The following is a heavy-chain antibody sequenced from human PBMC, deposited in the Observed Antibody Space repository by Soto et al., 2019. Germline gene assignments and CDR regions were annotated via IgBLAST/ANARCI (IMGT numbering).Heavy chain of an antibody. CDR3: ARVYYDSSGFVP. Sequence: QLQLQESGPGLVKPSETLSLTCTVSGGSVNSSRYYWGWLRQPPGKGPEWIGTIYYTGTTYYNPSLKSRVTISVDTSKNQFSLNLSSVTAADTAVYSCARVYYDSSGFVPWGQGTLVVVSS. J-gene: IGHJ4*02. V-gene: IGHV4-39*01. CDR2: IYYTGTT. D-gene: IGHD3-22*01. CDR1: GGSVNSSRYY.